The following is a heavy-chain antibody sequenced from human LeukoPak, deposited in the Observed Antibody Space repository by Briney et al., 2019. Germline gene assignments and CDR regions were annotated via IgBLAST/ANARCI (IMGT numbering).Heavy chain of an antibody. Sequence: QAGGSLRLSCAASGFTFSSYAMSWVRQAPVKALEWVSAISGSGGSTYYADSVKGRFTISRDNSKNTLYLQMNSLRAEDTAVYYCAKDGRGYSYANFDYWGQGTLVTVSS. CDR3: AKDGRGYSYANFDY. CDR1: GFTFSSYA. V-gene: IGHV3-23*01. CDR2: ISGSGGST. D-gene: IGHD5-18*01. J-gene: IGHJ4*02.